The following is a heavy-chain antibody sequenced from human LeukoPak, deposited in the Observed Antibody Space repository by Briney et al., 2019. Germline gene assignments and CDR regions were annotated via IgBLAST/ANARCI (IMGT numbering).Heavy chain of an antibody. CDR2: IDPSDSYT. V-gene: IGHV5-10-1*01. CDR1: GYSFSNYW. D-gene: IGHD6-13*01. CDR3: ARHGGQQPS. J-gene: IGHJ5*02. Sequence: GESLKISCKGSGYSFSNYWISWVRQMPGKGLEWLGNIDPSDSYTNYSPSFQGHVTISADKSISTAYLQWNSLKASDTAMYYCARHGGQQPSWGQGTLVTVSS.